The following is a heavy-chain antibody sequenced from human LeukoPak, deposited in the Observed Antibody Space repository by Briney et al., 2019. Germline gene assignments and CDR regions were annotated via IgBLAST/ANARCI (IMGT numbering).Heavy chain of an antibody. CDR2: ISGSGDST. Sequence: PGGSLRLSCAASGFTFSNYAMRWVRQAPGKGLEWVSGISGSGDSTYYADSAKGRFTISRDSSKNTMYLQMNSLRAEDTAVYYCARRSGIAVAGAFDYWGQGTLVTVSS. V-gene: IGHV3-23*01. J-gene: IGHJ4*02. D-gene: IGHD6-19*01. CDR3: ARRSGIAVAGAFDY. CDR1: GFTFSNYA.